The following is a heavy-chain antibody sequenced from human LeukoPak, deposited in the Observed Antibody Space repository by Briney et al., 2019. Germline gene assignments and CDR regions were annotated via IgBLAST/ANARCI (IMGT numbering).Heavy chain of an antibody. V-gene: IGHV4-39*07. D-gene: IGHD3-22*01. J-gene: IGHJ4*02. CDR3: ARTYYYDSSGYYLGYYFDY. CDR1: GGSISSSSYY. Sequence: SETLSLTCTVSGGSISSSSYYWGWIRQPPGKGLEWIGSIYYSGSTYYNPSLKSRVTISVDTSKNQFSLKLSSVTAADTAVYYCARTYYYDSSGYYLGYYFDYWGQGTLVTVSS. CDR2: IYYSGST.